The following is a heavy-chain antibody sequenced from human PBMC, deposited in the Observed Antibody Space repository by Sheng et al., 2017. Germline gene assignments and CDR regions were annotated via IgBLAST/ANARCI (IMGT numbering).Heavy chain of an antibody. CDR2: ITPVIARA. CDR3: ARNPHMVRGVINWFDF. D-gene: IGHD3-10*01. CDR1: GGTFGTYA. J-gene: IGHJ5*01. Sequence: QVQLVQSGAEVKKPGSSVKVSCKASGGTFGTYAIAWFRQAPGQGLEWLGGITPVIARADYAQKFQGRLIITADKSTSTAFMELSSLTSDDTAMYFCARNPHMVRGVINWFDFWGQGTRVIVSS. V-gene: IGHV1-69*14.